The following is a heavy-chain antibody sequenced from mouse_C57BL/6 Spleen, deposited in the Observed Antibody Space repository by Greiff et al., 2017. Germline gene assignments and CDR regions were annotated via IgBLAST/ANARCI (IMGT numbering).Heavy chain of an antibody. J-gene: IGHJ1*03. V-gene: IGHV1-62-2*01. CDR3: ARHEGLYYYGSSYQYFDV. D-gene: IGHD1-1*01. CDR1: GYTFTEYT. CDR2: FYPGSGSI. Sequence: QVQLQQSGAELVKPGASVKLSCKASGYTFTEYTIHWVKQRSGQGLEWIGWFYPGSGSIKYNEKFKDKATLTADKSSSTVYMELSRLTSEDSAVYFCARHEGLYYYGSSYQYFDVWGTGTTVTVSS.